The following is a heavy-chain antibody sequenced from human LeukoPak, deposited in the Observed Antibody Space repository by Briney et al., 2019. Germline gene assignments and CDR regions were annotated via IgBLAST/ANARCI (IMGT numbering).Heavy chain of an antibody. Sequence: ASVKVSCKVSGYTLTELSMHWVRQAPGKGREGMGGFDPEDGETIYAQKFQGRVTMTEDTSTDTAYMELSSLRSEDTAVYYCATAGIAAAGTLDYWGQGTLVTVSS. CDR1: GYTLTELS. CDR3: ATAGIAAAGTLDY. V-gene: IGHV1-24*01. CDR2: FDPEDGET. D-gene: IGHD6-13*01. J-gene: IGHJ4*02.